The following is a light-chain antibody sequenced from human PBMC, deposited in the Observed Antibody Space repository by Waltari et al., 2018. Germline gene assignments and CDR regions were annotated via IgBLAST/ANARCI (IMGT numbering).Light chain of an antibody. CDR3: QQYDISPLT. J-gene: IGKJ4*02. Sequence: ELVLTRSPGPLSLPPGEGATPPSRASHTIRTTYLAWSQQKPGQAPTLLIYGASSRATGIPDRFSGSGSGTDFSLTISSLEPEDFAVYYCQQYDISPLTFGGGTKVEIK. V-gene: IGKV3-20*01. CDR1: HTIRTTY. CDR2: GAS.